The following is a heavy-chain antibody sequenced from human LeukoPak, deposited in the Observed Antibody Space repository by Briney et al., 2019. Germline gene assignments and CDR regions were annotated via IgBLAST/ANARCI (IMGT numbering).Heavy chain of an antibody. V-gene: IGHV4-39*01. D-gene: IGHD4-17*01. CDR3: AKVSLGTVTTAFDI. Sequence: SETLSLTCTVSGGSISSSSYYWGWIRQPPGKGLEWIGSIYYSGSTYYNPSLKSRVTISVDTPKNQFSLKLSSVTAADTAVYYCAKVSLGTVTTAFDIWGQGTMVTVSS. CDR1: GGSISSSSYY. J-gene: IGHJ3*02. CDR2: IYYSGST.